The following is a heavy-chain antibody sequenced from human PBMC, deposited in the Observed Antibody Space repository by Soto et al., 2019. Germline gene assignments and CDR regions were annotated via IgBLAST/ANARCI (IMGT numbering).Heavy chain of an antibody. CDR3: ARRYGSYYGY. V-gene: IGHV4-59*08. CDR2: IYYSGST. Sequence: PSETLSLTCTVSGGSISSYYWSWIRQPPGKGLEWIGYIYYSGSTNYNPSLKSRVTISVDTSKNQFSLKLSSVTAADTAVYYCARRYGSYYGYWGQGTVVTVSS. J-gene: IGHJ4*02. CDR1: GGSISSYY. D-gene: IGHD3-10*01.